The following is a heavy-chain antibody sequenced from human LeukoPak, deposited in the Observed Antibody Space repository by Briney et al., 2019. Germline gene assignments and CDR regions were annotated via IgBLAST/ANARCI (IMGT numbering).Heavy chain of an antibody. CDR1: GYTFTSYD. Sequence: ASVKVSCKASGYTFTSYDINWVRQATGQGLEWMGWMNPNSGNTGYAQKFQGRVTMTRNTSISTAYMELSSLRSEDTAVYYCARDLQQTVTTDYWGQGTLVTVSS. D-gene: IGHD4-17*01. V-gene: IGHV1-8*01. CDR3: ARDLQQTVTTDY. J-gene: IGHJ4*02. CDR2: MNPNSGNT.